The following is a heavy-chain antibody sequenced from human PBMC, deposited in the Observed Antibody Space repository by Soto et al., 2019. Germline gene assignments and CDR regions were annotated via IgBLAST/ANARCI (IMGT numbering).Heavy chain of an antibody. J-gene: IGHJ5*02. V-gene: IGHV4-59*01. CDR3: ARVYRSGWHNWFDT. CDR1: GGSISSYY. D-gene: IGHD6-19*01. CDR2: IYYSGST. Sequence: SETLSLTCTVSGGSISSYYWSWIRQPPGKGLEWIGYIYYSGSTNYNPSLKSRVTISVDTSKNQFSLKLSSVTAADTAVYYCARVYRSGWHNWFDTWGQGTLVTVSS.